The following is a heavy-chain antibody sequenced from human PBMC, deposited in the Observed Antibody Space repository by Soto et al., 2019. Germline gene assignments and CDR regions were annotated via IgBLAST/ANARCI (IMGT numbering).Heavy chain of an antibody. D-gene: IGHD6-19*01. Sequence: GGSLRLSCAASGFTFSNYDMHWVRQAPGKGLEWVSAFGSAGDIYYTDSVKGRFTISRENGKNSLYLQMNSLRVEDTAVYYCAREDPTTIGWYYFDFWGQGTLVTVSS. CDR3: AREDPTTIGWYYFDF. CDR2: FGSAGDI. J-gene: IGHJ4*02. V-gene: IGHV3-13*01. CDR1: GFTFSNYD.